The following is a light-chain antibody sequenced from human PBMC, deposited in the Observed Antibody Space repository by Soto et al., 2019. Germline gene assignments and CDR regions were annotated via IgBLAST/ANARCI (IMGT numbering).Light chain of an antibody. CDR1: QNIRSS. Sequence: VVMTQSPASLSASPGERVTLSCRASQNIRSSLAWYQQRPGQAPRLLISGASTRATGIPARFSGSGSGTEFTLTISSLQSEDCAIYYCQQYHTWPITFGGGTKVDIK. CDR2: GAS. V-gene: IGKV3-15*01. J-gene: IGKJ4*01. CDR3: QQYHTWPIT.